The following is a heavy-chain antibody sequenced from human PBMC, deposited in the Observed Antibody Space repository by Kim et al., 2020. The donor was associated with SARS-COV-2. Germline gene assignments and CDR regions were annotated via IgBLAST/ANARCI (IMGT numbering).Heavy chain of an antibody. CDR2: ISTSSTYI. D-gene: IGHD3-3*01. CDR1: GFTFSTYS. V-gene: IGHV3-21*01. CDR3: ARAARERITVFGVVTGLVDS. J-gene: IGHJ5*01. Sequence: GGSLRLSCAASGFTFSTYSMNWVRQAPGKGLEWVSSISTSSTYIYYADSVKGRFTISRDNARNSLYLQMNSLRAEDTAVYYCARAARERITVFGVVTGLVDSWGQGTLVTVSS.